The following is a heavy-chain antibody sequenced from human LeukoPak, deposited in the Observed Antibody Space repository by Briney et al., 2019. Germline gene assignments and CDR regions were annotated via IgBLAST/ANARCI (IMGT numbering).Heavy chain of an antibody. CDR1: GXTFSGYG. CDR3: TRYDSSRFDP. CDR2: IAFDGSRK. D-gene: IGHD3-3*01. V-gene: IGHV3-30*03. J-gene: IGHJ5*02. Sequence: GRSLRLSCAASGXTFSGYGVHWVRQAPGKGLEWVTGIAFDGSRKHYADSVKGRFTISRHNARNTMDLQMNSLRVEDTAVYHCTRYDSSRFDPWGQGTLVIVSS.